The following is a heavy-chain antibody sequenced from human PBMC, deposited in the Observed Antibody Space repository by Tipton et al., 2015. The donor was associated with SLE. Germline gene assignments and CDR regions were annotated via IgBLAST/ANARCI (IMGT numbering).Heavy chain of an antibody. CDR1: GASISSYY. CDR2: VYDIEFT. D-gene: IGHD3-22*01. V-gene: IGHV4-59*01. J-gene: IGHJ4*02. CDR3: ARGGTYHDSSGNIDY. Sequence: TLSLTCTVSGASISSYYWSWIRQPPGKGLEWIGYVYDIEFTNYNPSLKSRVTISLDTSKNRFSLKLSSVTAADTAVYYCARGGTYHDSSGNIDYWGQGTLVTASS.